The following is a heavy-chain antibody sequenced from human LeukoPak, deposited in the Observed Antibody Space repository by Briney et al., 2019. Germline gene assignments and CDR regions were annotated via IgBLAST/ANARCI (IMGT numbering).Heavy chain of an antibody. CDR3: TTVGHRGMATIQDY. CDR1: GFTFSSYA. CDR2: IKSKTDGGTT. V-gene: IGHV3-15*01. D-gene: IGHD5-24*01. Sequence: SPGGSLRLSCAASGFTFSSYAMTWVRQAPWKGLEWIGRIKSKTDGGTTDYGAPVKGRFTISRDDSKNTLYLQMNSLKTEDTAVYYCTTVGHRGMATIQDYWGQGTLVTVSS. J-gene: IGHJ4*02.